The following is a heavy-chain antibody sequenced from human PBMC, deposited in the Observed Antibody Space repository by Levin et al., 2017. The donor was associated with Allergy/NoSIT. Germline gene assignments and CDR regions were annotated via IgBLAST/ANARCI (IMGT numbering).Heavy chain of an antibody. CDR2: VYYTGST. V-gene: IGHV4-59*11. J-gene: IGHJ5*02. Sequence: SETLSLTCTVSGDSMTDHYWNWIRQSPGKGLEWIGYVYYTGSTNYNPSLESRVSISLDTSRQQFSLKMTSVTAAEPAVYYCAKVVGYGSGWSVTGLDPWGQGTLVTVSS. CDR1: GDSMTDHY. D-gene: IGHD6-19*01. CDR3: AKVVGYGSGWSVTGLDP.